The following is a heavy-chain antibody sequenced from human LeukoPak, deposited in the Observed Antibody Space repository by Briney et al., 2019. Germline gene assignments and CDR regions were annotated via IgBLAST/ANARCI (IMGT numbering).Heavy chain of an antibody. V-gene: IGHV1-46*01. CDR1: GYTFTSYY. Sequence: GASVKVSCKASGYTFTSYYIHWVRQAPGQGPEWMGIINPSGGSTSYSQKFQGRVTLTRDTSTRKVYMELSSLRSEDTAVFYCARTLDSDSSGYYLNYWGQGTLVTVSP. CDR3: ARTLDSDSSGYYLNY. D-gene: IGHD3-22*01. CDR2: INPSGGST. J-gene: IGHJ4*02.